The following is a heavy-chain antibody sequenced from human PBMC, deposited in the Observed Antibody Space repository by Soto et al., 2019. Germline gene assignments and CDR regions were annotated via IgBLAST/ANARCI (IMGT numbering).Heavy chain of an antibody. D-gene: IGHD3-10*01. CDR1: GGSISSGGYS. CDR3: ARDPYGSGSYYIGYYYYGMDV. V-gene: IGHV4-30-2*01. J-gene: IGHJ6*02. CDR2: IYHSGST. Sequence: SETLSLTCAVSGGSISSGGYSWSWIRQPPGKGLEWIGYIYHSGSTYYNPSLKSRVTISVDTSKNQFSLKLSSVTAADTAVYYCARDPYGSGSYYIGYYYYGMDVWGQGTTVT.